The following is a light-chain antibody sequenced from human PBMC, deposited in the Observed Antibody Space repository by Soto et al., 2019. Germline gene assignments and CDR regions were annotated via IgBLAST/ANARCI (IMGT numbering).Light chain of an antibody. CDR3: LQEHGFPLT. V-gene: IGKV1-6*01. J-gene: IGKJ4*01. Sequence: AIQMTQSPSSLSASVGDRVTITCRATQGISEDLGWYQQKPGKAPKLLIYAASSLQSEVPSRLSGSGSGTDFTLTISSMQPEDFATYFCLQEHGFPLTFGGGTKVEIK. CDR2: AAS. CDR1: QGISED.